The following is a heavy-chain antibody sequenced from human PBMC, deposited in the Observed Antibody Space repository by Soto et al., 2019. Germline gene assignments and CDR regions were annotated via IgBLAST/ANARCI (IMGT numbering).Heavy chain of an antibody. Sequence: GSLRLSCAASGFTISNYAMHWVRQAPGKGLEWVAVISHDGNEKYYADSVKGRVTISRDSSKNTLYLQMNSLRPEDTAVYFCARPQRGYNYGRYYYFGMGVWGQGTTVTVSS. J-gene: IGHJ6*02. CDR3: ARPQRGYNYGRYYYFGMGV. D-gene: IGHD5-18*01. CDR1: GFTISNYA. CDR2: ISHDGNEK. V-gene: IGHV3-30-3*01.